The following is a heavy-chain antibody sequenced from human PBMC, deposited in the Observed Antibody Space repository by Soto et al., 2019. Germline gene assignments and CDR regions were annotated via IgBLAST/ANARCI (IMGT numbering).Heavy chain of an antibody. CDR2: INHSGSA. Sequence: QVQLQQWGAGLLKPSETLSLTCAVYGGSFSDYRWTWIRQPPGRGLEWIGEINHSGSAHYTPCLTSRVAISVDPSKNQFSLKLSSVTAADTAVYYCARGMVVPGHHFDSWGRRTLVTVS. J-gene: IGHJ4*02. CDR3: ARGMVVPGHHFDS. CDR1: GGSFSDYR. V-gene: IGHV4-34*01. D-gene: IGHD2-15*01.